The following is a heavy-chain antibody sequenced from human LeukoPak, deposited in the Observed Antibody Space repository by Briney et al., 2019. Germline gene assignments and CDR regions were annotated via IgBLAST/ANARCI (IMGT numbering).Heavy chain of an antibody. D-gene: IGHD1-7*01. CDR3: ARATTLDY. J-gene: IGHJ4*02. V-gene: IGHV4-34*01. CDR1: GGSFSGYY. Sequence: SETLSLTCAVHGGSFSGYYWSWIRQPPGKGLEWIGEINHSGSTNYNPSLTSRVTISVDTSKNQFSLKLSSVTAADTAVYYCARATTLDYWGQGTLVTVSS. CDR2: INHSGST.